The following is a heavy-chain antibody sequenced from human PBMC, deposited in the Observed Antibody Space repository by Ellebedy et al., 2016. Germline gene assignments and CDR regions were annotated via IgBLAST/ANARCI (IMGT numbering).Heavy chain of an antibody. CDR3: ATDRSDGSNWYRPYYYDMDV. Sequence: GESLKISXAASGFTFSNYALSWVRQAPGKGLEWVSSLSSSGAITYYADSVKGRFTISRDNSKNTLYLQMKSLRAEDTAVYYCATDRSDGSNWYRPYYYDMDVWGQGTTVTVSS. D-gene: IGHD6-13*01. CDR1: GFTFSNYA. J-gene: IGHJ6*02. CDR2: LSSSGAIT. V-gene: IGHV3-23*01.